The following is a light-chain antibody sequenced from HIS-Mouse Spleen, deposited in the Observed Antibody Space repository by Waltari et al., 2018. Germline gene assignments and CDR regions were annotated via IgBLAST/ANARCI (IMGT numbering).Light chain of an antibody. Sequence: QSALTQPASVSGSPGQSITISCTGTSSAVGGYNDVSWYQQHPGKAPTLMIYDVSNRPSGVSNRFSGSKSGNTASLTISGLQAEDEADYYCSSYTSSSFNVVFGGGTKLTVL. J-gene: IGLJ2*01. CDR3: SSYTSSSFNVV. V-gene: IGLV2-14*03. CDR2: DVS. CDR1: SSAVGGYND.